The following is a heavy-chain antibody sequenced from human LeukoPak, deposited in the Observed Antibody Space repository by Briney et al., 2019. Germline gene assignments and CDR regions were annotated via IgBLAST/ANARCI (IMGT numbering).Heavy chain of an antibody. CDR1: GFTFSSYW. CDR3: ARDSGSYRGEDWFDP. J-gene: IGHJ5*02. V-gene: IGHV3-74*01. CDR2: INSDGSST. Sequence: PGGSLRLSCAASGFTFSSYWMHWVRQAPGKGLVWVSGINSDGSSTSYADSVKGRFTISRDNAKNTLYLQMNSLRAEDTAVYYCARDSGSYRGEDWFDPWGQGTLVTVSS. D-gene: IGHD1-26*01.